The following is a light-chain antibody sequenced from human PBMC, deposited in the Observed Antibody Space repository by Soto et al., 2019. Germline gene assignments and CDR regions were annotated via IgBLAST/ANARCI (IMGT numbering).Light chain of an antibody. CDR3: QETYSTSRT. CDR1: QGISSY. J-gene: IGKJ1*01. V-gene: IGKV1-39*01. Sequence: DIQMTSSPSSLSASVGDRVTITCRASQGISSYLNWYQQKLGKAPKLMIHAASSLQSGVPSRFSGSGSGTDFTLTISSLQPEDFATYYCQETYSTSRTFGQGTKVEIK. CDR2: AAS.